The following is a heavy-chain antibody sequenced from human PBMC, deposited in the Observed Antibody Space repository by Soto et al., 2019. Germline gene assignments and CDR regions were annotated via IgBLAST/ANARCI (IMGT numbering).Heavy chain of an antibody. CDR1: GGSISSGGYS. Sequence: SETLSLTCAVSGGSISSGGYSWSWIRQPPGKGLEWIGYIYHSGSTYYNQSLKSRVTISVDRSKNQFSLKLSSVTAADTAVYYCARAVAVPADFDYWGQGTLVTVSS. CDR3: ARAVAVPADFDY. J-gene: IGHJ4*02. V-gene: IGHV4-30-2*01. D-gene: IGHD6-19*01. CDR2: IYHSGST.